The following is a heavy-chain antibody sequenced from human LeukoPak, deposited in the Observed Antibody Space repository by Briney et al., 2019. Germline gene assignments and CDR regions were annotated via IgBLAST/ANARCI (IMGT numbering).Heavy chain of an antibody. J-gene: IGHJ5*02. Sequence: GGSLTLSCAVSGFTFSSYAMSWVRQAPGKGVEWVSSISGSGGITYYTDSVKGRFTISRDNSKNTLFLQMNSLRAEDTAVYCCAKDSGDTSGNWFDPWGQGTLVTVSS. D-gene: IGHD6-19*01. CDR1: GFTFSSYA. CDR2: ISGSGGIT. CDR3: AKDSGDTSGNWFDP. V-gene: IGHV3-23*01.